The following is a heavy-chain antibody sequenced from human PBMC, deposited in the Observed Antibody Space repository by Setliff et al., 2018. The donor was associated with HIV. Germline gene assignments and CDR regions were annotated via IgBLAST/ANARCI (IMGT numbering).Heavy chain of an antibody. V-gene: IGHV1-18*04. Sequence: ASVKVSCKASGYSLANYAISWVCQVPGHGLEWMGWMSGNNGNTKSAPKVQGRLTLATDISTGTAYMELMSLTSDDTAVYYCARDGLYYGPGGFHNGGLDYWGQGTPVTVSS. CDR1: GYSLANYA. J-gene: IGHJ4*02. CDR2: MSGNNGNT. D-gene: IGHD3-10*01. CDR3: ARDGLYYGPGGFHNGGLDY.